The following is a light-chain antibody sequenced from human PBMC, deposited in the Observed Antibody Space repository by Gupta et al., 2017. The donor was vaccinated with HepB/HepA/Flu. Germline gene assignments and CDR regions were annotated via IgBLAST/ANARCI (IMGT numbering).Light chain of an antibody. V-gene: IGLV2-11*02. J-gene: IGLJ2*01. CDR3: CSYAGIDTPVV. Sequence: SALPQPRSVSGPPGLSVTISCTGTSSDVGGYNHVSWYQQHPGKAPKLMIYDVSKRPSGVPDRFSGSKSGNTASLTISGLHAEDEADYYCCSYAGIDTPVVFGGGTKLTVL. CDR1: SSDVGGYNH. CDR2: DVS.